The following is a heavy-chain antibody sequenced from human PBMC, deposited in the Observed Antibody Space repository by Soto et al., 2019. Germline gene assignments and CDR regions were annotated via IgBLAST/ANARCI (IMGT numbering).Heavy chain of an antibody. V-gene: IGHV4-59*01. CDR3: ARDGYTLTPNYYYGMDV. CDR1: GGSISSYY. Sequence: SETLSLTCTVSGGSISSYYWSWIRQPPGKGLEWIGYIYYTGSTNYNPSLKSRVTITIETSKNHFSLKLSSVTAAYTAVYYCARDGYTLTPNYYYGMDVWGQGTTVT. D-gene: IGHD4-4*01. J-gene: IGHJ6*02. CDR2: IYYTGST.